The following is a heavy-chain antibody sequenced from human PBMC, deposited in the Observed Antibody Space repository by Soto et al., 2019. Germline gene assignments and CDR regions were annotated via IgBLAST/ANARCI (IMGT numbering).Heavy chain of an antibody. V-gene: IGHV4-39*01. J-gene: IGHJ6*02. D-gene: IGHD2-15*01. Sequence: SETLSLTCTVSGDSSVSSSSYYWGWIRQPPGKGLEWLGSIYYTGNTFYSPSFRSRLTISVDTSKSQFSLILRSVTAADTATYHGASEVSSTDGMDDWGQGTTVTVSS. CDR1: GDSSVSSSSYY. CDR3: ASEVSSTDGMDD. CDR2: IYYTGNT.